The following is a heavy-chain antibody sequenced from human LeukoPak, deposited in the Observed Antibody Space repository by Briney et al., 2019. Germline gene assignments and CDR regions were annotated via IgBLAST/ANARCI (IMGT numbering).Heavy chain of an antibody. D-gene: IGHD6-19*01. CDR2: INHSGST. V-gene: IGHV4-34*01. CDR3: ARLIAVVPAGQRGKRYYFDY. Sequence: PGGSLRLSCAASGFTFSSYSMNWVRQPPGKGLEWIGEINHSGSTNYNPSLKSRVTISVDTSKNQFSLKLSSVTAADTAVYYCARLIAVVPAGQRGKRYYFDYWGQGTLVTVSS. J-gene: IGHJ4*02. CDR1: GFTFSSYS.